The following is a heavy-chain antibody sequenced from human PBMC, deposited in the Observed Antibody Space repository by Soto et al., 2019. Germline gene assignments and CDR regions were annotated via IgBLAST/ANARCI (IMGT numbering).Heavy chain of an antibody. D-gene: IGHD2-8*02. CDR3: AKATATGGGAFDI. CDR2: ILVGGNT. J-gene: IGHJ3*02. V-gene: IGHV3-23*01. CDR1: RFTSGYHA. Sequence: GGSLRLSCAASRFTSGYHAMNWVRQAPGKGLEWVSTILVGGNTYYADSVKGRFTISRDNSKNTLYLQMNSLTAGDTAVYYCAKATATGGGAFDICGQGTMVTVSS.